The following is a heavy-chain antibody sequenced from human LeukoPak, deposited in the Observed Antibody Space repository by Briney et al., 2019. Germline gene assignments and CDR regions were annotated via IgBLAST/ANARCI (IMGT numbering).Heavy chain of an antibody. CDR2: ISAYNGNT. J-gene: IGHJ6*02. D-gene: IGHD3-22*01. CDR1: GYTFTSYG. V-gene: IGHV1-18*01. Sequence: ASVKVSCKASGYTFTSYGISWVRQAPGQGLEWMGWISAYNGNTNYAQKLQGRVTMTTDTSTSTAYMELRSLRSDDTAVYYCARSYYYDCSGYYALYYGMDVWGQGTTVTVSS. CDR3: ARSYYYDCSGYYALYYGMDV.